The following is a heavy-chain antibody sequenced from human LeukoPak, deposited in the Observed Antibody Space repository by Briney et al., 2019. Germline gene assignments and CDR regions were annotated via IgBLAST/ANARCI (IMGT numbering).Heavy chain of an antibody. CDR1: GFTFTDYY. CDR2: ISVSGTTM. Sequence: GGSLRLSCATSGFTFTDYYMSWIRQAPWKGLEWVSYISVSGTTMYYADSVKGRFTLSRDNAKNSLHLQMNSLRAEDTAVYYCARVGRLQYGDYVAFDYWGQGALVTVSS. J-gene: IGHJ4*02. V-gene: IGHV3-11*01. CDR3: ARVGRLQYGDYVAFDY. D-gene: IGHD4-17*01.